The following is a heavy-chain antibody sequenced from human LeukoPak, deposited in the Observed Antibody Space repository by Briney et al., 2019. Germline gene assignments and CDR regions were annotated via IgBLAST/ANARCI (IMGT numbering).Heavy chain of an antibody. CDR1: GFTVSSSY. V-gene: IGHV3-53*01. D-gene: IGHD5-24*01. Sequence: PGGSLRLSRAASGFTVSSSYMSWVRQAPGKGLEWVSVIYAGGSTYYADSVKGRFTISRDNSKNTLYLQMNSLRAEDTAVFYCAREASDGGYYYYGMDVWGQGTTVTVSS. CDR3: AREASDGGYYYYGMDV. J-gene: IGHJ6*02. CDR2: IYAGGST.